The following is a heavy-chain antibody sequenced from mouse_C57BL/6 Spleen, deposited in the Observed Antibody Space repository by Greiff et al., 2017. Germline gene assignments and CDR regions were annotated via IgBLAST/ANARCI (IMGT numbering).Heavy chain of an antibody. CDR3: TRFYYDYEAWFAY. CDR1: GFTFSDAW. D-gene: IGHD2-4*01. Sequence: EVHLVESGGGLVQPGGSMKLSCAASGFTFSDAWMDWVRQSPEKGLEWVAEIRNKANNHATYYAESVKGRFTISRDDSKSSVYLQMNSLRAEDTGIYYCTRFYYDYEAWFAYWGQGTLVTVSA. J-gene: IGHJ3*01. V-gene: IGHV6-6*01. CDR2: IRNKANNHAT.